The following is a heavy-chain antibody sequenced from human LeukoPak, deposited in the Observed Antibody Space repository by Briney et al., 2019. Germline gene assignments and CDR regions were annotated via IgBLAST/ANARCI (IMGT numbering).Heavy chain of an antibody. CDR2: IYTSGST. D-gene: IGHD3-22*01. CDR3: AREIGYYYDSSGYSRFDC. Sequence: SETLSLTCTVSGGSISSGSYYWSWIRQPAGKGLEWIGRIYTSGSTNYNPSLKSRVTISVDTSKNQFSLKLSSVTAADTAVYYCAREIGYYYDSSGYSRFDCWGQGTLVTVSS. J-gene: IGHJ4*02. CDR1: GGSISSGSYY. V-gene: IGHV4-61*02.